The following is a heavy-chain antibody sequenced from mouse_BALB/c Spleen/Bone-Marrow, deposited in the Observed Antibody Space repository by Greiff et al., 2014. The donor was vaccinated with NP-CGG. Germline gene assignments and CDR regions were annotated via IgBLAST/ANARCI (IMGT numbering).Heavy chain of an antibody. J-gene: IGHJ3*01. V-gene: IGHV1-14*01. CDR2: INPYNDGT. CDR1: GYTFTSYV. CDR3: ARRGYRYDGFAY. Sequence: EVQLQESGPELVKPGASVKMSCKASGYTFTSYVMHWVKQKPGQGLEWIGYINPYNDGTKYNEKFKGKATLTSDKSSSTAYMEXSXXXXEDXAVYYCARRGYRYDGFAYWGQGTLVTVSA. D-gene: IGHD2-14*01.